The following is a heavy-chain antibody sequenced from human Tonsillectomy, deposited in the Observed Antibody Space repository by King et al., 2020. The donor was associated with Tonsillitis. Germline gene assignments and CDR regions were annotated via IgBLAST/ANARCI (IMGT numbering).Heavy chain of an antibody. D-gene: IGHD4-17*01. J-gene: IGHJ6*02. CDR2: ISSSSTTI. V-gene: IGHV3-48*04. CDR3: ARDDPVPVLRYYGMDV. Sequence: VQLVESGGGLVQPGGSLRLFCAASGFPSSSYSMNWVRQAPGKGLEWVSYISSSSTTIYYADSVKGRFTISRDNAKNSLYLQMNRLRAEDTAVYYCARDDPVPVLRYYGMDVWGQGTTVTVSS. CDR1: GFPSSSYS.